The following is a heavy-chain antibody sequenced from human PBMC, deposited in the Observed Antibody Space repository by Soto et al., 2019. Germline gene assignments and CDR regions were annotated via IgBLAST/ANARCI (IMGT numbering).Heavy chain of an antibody. V-gene: IGHV1-18*01. CDR1: GYIFNKYG. CDR3: ARGRGVVIPAGTPDAFDV. D-gene: IGHD2-21*01. CDR2: ISAFNGYT. Sequence: ASVKVSCKASGYIFNKYGFNWVRQAPGQGLEWMGRISAFNGYTNFAQKFQGRVTLTTDTSTNTAYMELSSLRSDDTAIYYCARGRGVVIPAGTPDAFDVWGQGTMVTVSS. J-gene: IGHJ3*01.